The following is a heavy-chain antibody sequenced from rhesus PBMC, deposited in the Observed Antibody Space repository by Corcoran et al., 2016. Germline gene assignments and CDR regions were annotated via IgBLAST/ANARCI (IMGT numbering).Heavy chain of an antibody. CDR3: AREVPLYYYDSGYYTGGYGLDS. CDR1: GGSISSNY. CDR2: FSVSGGST. V-gene: IGHV4-173*01. Sequence: QLQLQESGPGLVKPSETLSLTCAVSGGSISSNYWSWIRQPPGKGLEWIGRFSVSGGSTDYNPSLKSRVTISSDTSKNQFSLKLSSVTAADTTVYYCAREVPLYYYDSGYYTGGYGLDSWGQGVVVTVSS. D-gene: IGHD3-28*01. J-gene: IGHJ6*01.